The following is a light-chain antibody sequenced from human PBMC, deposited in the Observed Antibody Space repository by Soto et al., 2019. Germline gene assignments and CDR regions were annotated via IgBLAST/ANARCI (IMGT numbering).Light chain of an antibody. V-gene: IGKV4-1*01. J-gene: IGKJ2*01. CDR2: WAS. CDR1: QSLLYYGNNKNY. Sequence: DIVLTQSPDSLAVSLGERATINCKSSQSLLYYGNNKNYFAWYQQKPGQSPKLLIYWASFRQSGVPDRFSGSGSGTDFTLTISSLQAEDVAVYYCQQYSTNPYTFGQGTTLEIK. CDR3: QQYSTNPYT.